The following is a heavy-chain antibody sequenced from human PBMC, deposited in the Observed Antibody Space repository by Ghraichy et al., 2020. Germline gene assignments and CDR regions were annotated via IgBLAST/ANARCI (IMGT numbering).Heavy chain of an antibody. CDR3: ARGGDCSGGRCYSPYYYYYYMDV. J-gene: IGHJ6*03. V-gene: IGHV1-18*01. CDR2: ISAYNGNT. D-gene: IGHD2-15*01. CDR1: GYTFTSYG. Sequence: ASVKVSCKASGYTFTSYGISWVRQAPGQGLEWMGWISAYNGNTNYAQKLQGIVTMTTDTSTSTAYMELRSLRSDDTAVYYCARGGDCSGGRCYSPYYYYYYMDVWGKGTTVTVSS.